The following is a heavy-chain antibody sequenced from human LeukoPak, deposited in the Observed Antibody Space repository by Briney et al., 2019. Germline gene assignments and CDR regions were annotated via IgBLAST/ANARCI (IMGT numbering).Heavy chain of an antibody. J-gene: IGHJ2*01. CDR3: ARDQAAVTTPLDWSFAL. CDR1: GYTLTSYD. V-gene: IGHV1-8*01. CDR2: MNPNSGRT. Sequence: ASVKVSCKASGYTLTSYDINWVRQATGQGLEWMGWMNPNSGRTGYAQNFQGRITITRNTSISTAYMELSSLRSEDTAVYYCARDQAAVTTPLDWSFALWGRGTLVTVSS. D-gene: IGHD4-11*01.